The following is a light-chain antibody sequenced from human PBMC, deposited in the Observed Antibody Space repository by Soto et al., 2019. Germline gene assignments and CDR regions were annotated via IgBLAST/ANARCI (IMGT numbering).Light chain of an antibody. CDR2: GAS. J-gene: IGKJ4*01. CDR3: QEYNNWCPIT. CDR1: QSISSK. Sequence: IVLTQSPGTLSLSPGERATLSCRAGQSISSKLAWYQQKPGQAPRLLIYGASTRATGIKDRFSGSGSGTEFTLTIASLQSEDFAVYYCQEYNNWCPITFVGGTNGDIK. V-gene: IGKV3-15*01.